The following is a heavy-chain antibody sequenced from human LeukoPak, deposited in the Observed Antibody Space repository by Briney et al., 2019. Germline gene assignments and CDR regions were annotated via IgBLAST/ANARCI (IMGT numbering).Heavy chain of an antibody. CDR3: AKGQSGWSRGDFDF. CDR2: ISASGSNT. CDR1: GFTFSNYA. D-gene: IGHD6-19*01. Sequence: PGGSLRLSCAASGFTFSNYAMSWVRQAPGKGLEWVSAISASGSNTYHADSVKGRFTISRDNSKNTLYLQMNSLRAEGTAVYYCAKGQSGWSRGDFDFWGQGALLTVSS. J-gene: IGHJ4*02. V-gene: IGHV3-23*01.